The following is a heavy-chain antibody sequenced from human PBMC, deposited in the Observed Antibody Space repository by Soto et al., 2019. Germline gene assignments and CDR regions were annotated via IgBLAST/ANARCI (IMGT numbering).Heavy chain of an antibody. V-gene: IGHV3-30-3*01. CDR1: GFTFSTYA. CDR2: ISYDGTKI. J-gene: IGHJ4*02. D-gene: IGHD6-13*01. Sequence: QVQMVESGGGVVQPGRSLRLSCTASGFTFSTYAMHWVHQAPGKGLEWVTVISYDGTKIYYADSVKGRFTISRDNSNNTLYLQMNSLRVEDTAVYYCARGGIAAAGTRRYYFDYWGQGTLVTASS. CDR3: ARGGIAAAGTRRYYFDY.